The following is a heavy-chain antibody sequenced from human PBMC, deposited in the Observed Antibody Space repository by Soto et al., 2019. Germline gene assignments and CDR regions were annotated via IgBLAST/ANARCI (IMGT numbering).Heavy chain of an antibody. J-gene: IGHJ4*02. CDR1: GYTFTSYG. D-gene: IGHD5-12*01. CDR3: ARENREYSGYDKGALHLLDY. CDR2: ISAYNGNT. Sequence: GASVKVSCKASGYTFTSYGISCVRQAPGQGLEWMGWISAYNGNTNYAQKLQGGVTMTTDTSTSTAYMELSSLRSEDTAVYYCARENREYSGYDKGALHLLDYWGQGTLVTVSS. V-gene: IGHV1-18*01.